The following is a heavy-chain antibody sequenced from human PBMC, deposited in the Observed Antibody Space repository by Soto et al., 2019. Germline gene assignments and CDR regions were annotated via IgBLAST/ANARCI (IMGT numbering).Heavy chain of an antibody. D-gene: IGHD3-10*01. CDR1: GFTFSSYS. Sequence: GGSVRLSCAASGFTFSSYSMNWVRQAPGKGLEWVSSISSSSSYIYYADSVKGRFTISRDNAKNSLYLQMNSLRAEDTAVYYCARAPVLLWFGELYRNWFDPWGQGTLVTVSS. CDR3: ARAPVLLWFGELYRNWFDP. V-gene: IGHV3-21*01. CDR2: ISSSSSYI. J-gene: IGHJ5*02.